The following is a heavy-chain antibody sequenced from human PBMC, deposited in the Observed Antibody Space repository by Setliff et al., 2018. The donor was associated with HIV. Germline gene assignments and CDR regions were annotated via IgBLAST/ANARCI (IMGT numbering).Heavy chain of an antibody. CDR3: ARDRVATVDFYDRTSYFEY. V-gene: IGHV1-2*06. J-gene: IGHJ4*01. Sequence: ASVMVSCKAFGYTFTGYYIHWVRQAPGQGLEWMGRINPNSGGTNHAQKFQGRVTMTRDMSISTAYMELSKLRSDDTAVYYCARDRVATVDFYDRTSYFEYWGHGTLVTVSS. D-gene: IGHD5-12*01. CDR2: INPNSGGT. CDR1: GYTFTGYY.